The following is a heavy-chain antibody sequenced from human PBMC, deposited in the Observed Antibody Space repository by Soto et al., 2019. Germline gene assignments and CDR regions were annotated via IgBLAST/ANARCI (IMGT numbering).Heavy chain of an antibody. CDR3: ARVMGSSSMSYYYYYGMDV. CDR1: GFTFSSYS. Sequence: PGGSLRLSCAASGFTFSSYSMNWVRQAPGKGLEWVSSISSNSRYIYYADSVKGRFTNSRDNAKNSLYLQMNSLRAEDTAVYYCARVMGSSSMSYYYYYGMDVWGQGTTVTVSS. V-gene: IGHV3-21*01. CDR2: ISSNSRYI. J-gene: IGHJ6*02. D-gene: IGHD6-6*01.